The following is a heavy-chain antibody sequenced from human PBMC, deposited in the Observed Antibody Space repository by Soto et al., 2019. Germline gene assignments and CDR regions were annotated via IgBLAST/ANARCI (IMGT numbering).Heavy chain of an antibody. CDR3: ARIVVGATVDL. CDR2: ISYTGDT. V-gene: IGHV4-61*01. D-gene: IGHD1-26*01. J-gene: IGHJ5*02. Sequence: LSLTCSVSGDSFSSDRYFWTWIRQPPGKGLEWIAYISYTGDTNYNPSLKSRVTISVDTSRNQFSLTLTSVTAADPAVYFCARIVVGATVDLWGQGSLVTVSS. CDR1: GDSFSSDRYF.